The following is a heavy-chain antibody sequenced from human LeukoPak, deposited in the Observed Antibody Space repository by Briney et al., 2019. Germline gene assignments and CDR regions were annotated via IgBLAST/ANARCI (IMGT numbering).Heavy chain of an antibody. D-gene: IGHD6-13*01. CDR3: ARGRGGFSSSWTTHSFDY. Sequence: GGSLRVSCAASGFTFCSYWMSWVRPGPGKGLGWVANVNQDGSEQYYVDSVKGRFTISRDNAENSLHLQMSSLRAEDTAVFYCARGRGGFSSSWTTHSFDYWGQGTLVTVSS. V-gene: IGHV3-7*01. CDR1: GFTFCSYW. J-gene: IGHJ4*02. CDR2: VNQDGSEQ.